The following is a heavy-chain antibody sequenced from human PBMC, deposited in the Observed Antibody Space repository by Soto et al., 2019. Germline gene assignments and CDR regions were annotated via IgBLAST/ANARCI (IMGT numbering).Heavy chain of an antibody. Sequence: SVKVSCKASGGTFSSYAISWVRQAPGQGLEWMGGIIPIFGTANYAQKFQGRVTITADKSTSTAYMELSSLRSEDTAVYYCARVAAAGTTAFDIWGQGTMVTVSS. V-gene: IGHV1-69*06. J-gene: IGHJ3*02. CDR1: GGTFSSYA. CDR3: ARVAAAGTTAFDI. D-gene: IGHD6-13*01. CDR2: IIPIFGTA.